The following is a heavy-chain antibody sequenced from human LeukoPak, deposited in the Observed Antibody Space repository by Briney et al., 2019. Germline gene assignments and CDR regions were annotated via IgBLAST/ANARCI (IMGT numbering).Heavy chain of an antibody. J-gene: IGHJ4*02. CDR2: INPKSGGT. D-gene: IGHD3-9*01. Sequence: ASVKVSCKASGYTFTGYYLHWVRQAPGQGLEWMGWINPKSGGTKYAQIFEGRVTMTSDTSISTSYMELSRLRSDDTAVYFCAGTYYDILTGYYVLNYWGQGTLVTVSS. CDR1: GYTFTGYY. V-gene: IGHV1-2*02. CDR3: AGTYYDILTGYYVLNY.